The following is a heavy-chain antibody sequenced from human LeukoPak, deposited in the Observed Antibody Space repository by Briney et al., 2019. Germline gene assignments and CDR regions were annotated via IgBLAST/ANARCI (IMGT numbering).Heavy chain of an antibody. J-gene: IGHJ4*02. V-gene: IGHV3-74*01. D-gene: IGHD6-19*01. CDR3: ARDGYSSGWYYFDY. CDR1: GFTFSSSW. Sequence: PGGSLRLSCAASGFTFSSSWMHWVRQAPGQGLVWVSRINSDGSTTNYADSVKGRLTISRDNAKNSLYLQMNSLRAEDTAVYYCARDGYSSGWYYFDYWGQGTLVTVSS. CDR2: INSDGSTT.